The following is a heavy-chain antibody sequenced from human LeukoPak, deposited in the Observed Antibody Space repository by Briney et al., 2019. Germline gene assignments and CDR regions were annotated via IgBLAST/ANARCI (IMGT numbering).Heavy chain of an antibody. Sequence: SETLSLTCTVSGSSISDYSWSWIRQPPGKGLEWIGNIYYSGSANHNPSLKSRVTISRDTSKNQFSLKLTSVTTADTAVYYCARAGGVKTAALDLDYWGQGTLVTVSS. CDR1: GSSISDYS. J-gene: IGHJ4*02. CDR2: IYYSGSA. V-gene: IGHV4-59*01. D-gene: IGHD6-25*01. CDR3: ARAGGVKTAALDLDY.